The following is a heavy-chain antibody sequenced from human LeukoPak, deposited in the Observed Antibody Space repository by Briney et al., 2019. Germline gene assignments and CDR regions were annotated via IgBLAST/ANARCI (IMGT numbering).Heavy chain of an antibody. CDR2: ISSSSSYI. CDR3: ARDDYGDYVGDY. CDR1: GFTFSSYS. D-gene: IGHD4-17*01. V-gene: IGHV3-21*01. J-gene: IGHJ4*02. Sequence: GGSLRLSCAASGFTFSSYSMNWVRQAPGKGLEWVSSISSSSSYIYYADSVKSRFTISRDNAKNSLYLQMNSLRAEDTAVYYCARDDYGDYVGDYWGQGTLVTVSS.